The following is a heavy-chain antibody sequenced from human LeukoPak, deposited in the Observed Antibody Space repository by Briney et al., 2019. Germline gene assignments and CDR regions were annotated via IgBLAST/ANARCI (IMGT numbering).Heavy chain of an antibody. Sequence: ASVKVSCKASGGTFSSYAISWVRQATGQGLEWMGWMNPNSGNTGYAQKFQGRVTMTRNTSISTAYMELSSLRSEDTAVYYCARGQHVDIVATIQPDYWGQGTLVTVSS. CDR3: ARGQHVDIVATIQPDY. CDR1: GGTFSSYA. D-gene: IGHD5-12*01. CDR2: MNPNSGNT. J-gene: IGHJ4*02. V-gene: IGHV1-8*02.